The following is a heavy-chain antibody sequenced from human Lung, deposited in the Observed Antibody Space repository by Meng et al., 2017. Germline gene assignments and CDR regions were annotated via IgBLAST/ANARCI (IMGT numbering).Heavy chain of an antibody. D-gene: IGHD3-10*01. CDR2: LGAHDGDR. Sequence: QVHPVQSGAEVKKPWASAKVSCKSSDYTFTGYGVSWVRQAPGQGLEWMAWLGAHDGDRSHAPRFQGRVTVTADRLTATSFMELRNLRYDDTAVYYCARGTPGRSYSDFWGQGTLVTVSS. CDR1: DYTFTGYG. J-gene: IGHJ4*02. V-gene: IGHV1-18*04. CDR3: ARGTPGRSYSDF.